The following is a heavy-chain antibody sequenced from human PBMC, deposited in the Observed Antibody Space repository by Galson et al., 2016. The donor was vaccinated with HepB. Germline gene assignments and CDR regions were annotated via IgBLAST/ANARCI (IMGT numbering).Heavy chain of an antibody. V-gene: IGHV3-72*01. CDR3: ASVGYCVSPNCYGLDF. CDR1: GFTFSDAY. CDR2: ARNKAHSHTT. Sequence: SLRLSCAASGFTFSDAYMDWVRQAPGKGLEWVGRARNKAHSHTTEYAASVKGRFTISRDDSKNSLYLQMNSLKTEDTAVYYCASVGYCVSPNCYGLDFWGQGTLVTVSS. D-gene: IGHD2-2*01. J-gene: IGHJ4*02.